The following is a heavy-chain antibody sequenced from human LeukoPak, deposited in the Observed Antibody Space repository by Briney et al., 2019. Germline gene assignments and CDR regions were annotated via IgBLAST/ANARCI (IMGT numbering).Heavy chain of an antibody. CDR1: GFTFSSYS. D-gene: IGHD2-8*01. J-gene: IGHJ6*03. CDR3: AKDRCSNGIGCYYYYMDV. CDR2: ISSSSSYI. V-gene: IGHV3-21*01. Sequence: GGSLRLSCAASGFTFSSYSMNWVRQAPGKGLEWVSSISSSSSYIYYADSVKGRFTISRDNAKNSLYLQLNSLRAEDTAVYYCAKDRCSNGIGCYYYYMDVWGKGTTVTISS.